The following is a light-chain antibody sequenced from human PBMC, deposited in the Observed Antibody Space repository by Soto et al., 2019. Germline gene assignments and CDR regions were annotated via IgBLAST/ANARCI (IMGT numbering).Light chain of an antibody. Sequence: ETVLTQSPGTLSLSPGERATLSCRASPCVSSSDVAWYQRKPGQAPRLIISGASSRAHGSPDRFSGSGSGTDLTLTISRLEPEDFAVYYGQLYRKSLSITFAKGTRHEI. V-gene: IGKV3-20*01. CDR2: GAS. CDR1: PCVSSSD. J-gene: IGKJ5*01. CDR3: QLYRKSLSIT.